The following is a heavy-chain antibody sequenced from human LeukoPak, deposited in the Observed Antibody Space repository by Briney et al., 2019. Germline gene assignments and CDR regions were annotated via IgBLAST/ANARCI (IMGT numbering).Heavy chain of an antibody. J-gene: IGHJ5*02. CDR1: GGSFSDYY. CDR2: INHSGNT. CDR3: ARGSKMVRGARHYNYFDP. Sequence: PSETLSLTCAVYGGSFSDYYWNWIRQPPGKGLEWIAEINHSGNTNYNPSLNSRVKSRVTISVDTSKNQFSLNLNSVTAADTAVYYCARGSKMVRGARHYNYFDPWGQGTLVTVSS. D-gene: IGHD3-10*01. V-gene: IGHV4-34*01.